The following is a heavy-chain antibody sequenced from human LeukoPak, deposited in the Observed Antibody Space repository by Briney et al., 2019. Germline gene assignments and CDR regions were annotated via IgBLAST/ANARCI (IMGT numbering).Heavy chain of an antibody. D-gene: IGHD6-19*01. Sequence: PGGSLRLSRAASGFTFSSYGMHCVRQAPGNGLEWVAFIRYDGSNKYYADSVKGRFTISRDNSKNKLYLQMNSLRAEDTAVYYCAKDRSVSGWFFDYWGQGTLVTVSS. V-gene: IGHV3-30*02. CDR1: GFTFSSYG. J-gene: IGHJ4*02. CDR2: IRYDGSNK. CDR3: AKDRSVSGWFFDY.